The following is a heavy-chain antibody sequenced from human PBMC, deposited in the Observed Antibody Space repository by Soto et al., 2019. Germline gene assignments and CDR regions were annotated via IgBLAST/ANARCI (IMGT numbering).Heavy chain of an antibody. J-gene: IGHJ6*02. CDR3: ARVPDYGDYGYYYYGMDV. CDR1: GYTFGAYS. D-gene: IGHD4-17*01. Sequence: ASVKVSCKASGYTFGAYSRQWVRQAPGQGLEWMGWINPNSGGTNYAQKFQGRVTMTRDTSISTAYMELSRLRSDDTAVYYCARVPDYGDYGYYYYGMDVWGQGTTVTVSS. CDR2: INPNSGGT. V-gene: IGHV1-2*02.